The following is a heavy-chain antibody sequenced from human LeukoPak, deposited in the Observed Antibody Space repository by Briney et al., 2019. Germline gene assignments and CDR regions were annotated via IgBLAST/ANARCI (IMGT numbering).Heavy chain of an antibody. D-gene: IGHD2-15*01. CDR1: GFTFSSFE. Sequence: PGGSLRLSCAASGFTFSSFEMSWVHQAPGKGLEWIPYISDTGATIYYADSVKGRFTISRDNAKNSLYLQMNSLRAEDTAVYYCAGELGYCSGGDYWGQGTLVTVSS. V-gene: IGHV3-48*03. J-gene: IGHJ4*02. CDR2: ISDTGATI. CDR3: AGELGYCSGGDY.